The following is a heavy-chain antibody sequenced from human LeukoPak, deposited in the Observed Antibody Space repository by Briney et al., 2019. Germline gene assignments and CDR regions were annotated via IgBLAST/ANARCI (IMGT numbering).Heavy chain of an antibody. V-gene: IGHV3-11*01. D-gene: IGHD3-10*01. Sequence: GGSLRLSCAASGFTFSDYYMIWIRQAPGKWLEWVSYISSSGDTIYYAGSVKGRFTISRDNSKNTLYLQMNSLRAEDTAVYFCAKGGDYYGATFDFWGQGTLVTVSS. J-gene: IGHJ4*02. CDR2: ISSSGDTI. CDR1: GFTFSDYY. CDR3: AKGGDYYGATFDF.